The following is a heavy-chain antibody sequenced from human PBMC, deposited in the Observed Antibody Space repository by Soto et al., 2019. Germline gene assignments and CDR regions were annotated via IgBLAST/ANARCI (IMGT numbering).Heavy chain of an antibody. J-gene: IGHJ6*02. CDR2: INPSGGST. Sequence: ASVKVSCKASGYTFTSYYMHWVRQAPGQGLEWMGIINPSGGSTSYAQKFQGRVTMTRDTSTSTVYMELSSLRSEDTAVYYCARDGITGTSYYYGMDVWGQGTTVTVSS. V-gene: IGHV1-46*01. CDR3: ARDGITGTSYYYGMDV. D-gene: IGHD1-20*01. CDR1: GYTFTSYY.